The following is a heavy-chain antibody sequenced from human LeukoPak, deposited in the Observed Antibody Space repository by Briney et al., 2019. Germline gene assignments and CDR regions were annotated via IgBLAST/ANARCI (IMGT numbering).Heavy chain of an antibody. CDR2: IYSSGST. CDR3: ARGPAPGYDDCSPFDY. J-gene: IGHJ4*02. D-gene: IGHD3-16*01. CDR1: GSSLTSHY. V-gene: IGHV4-59*11. Sequence: SETLSLTCSVSGSSLTSHYWSWIRQPPGKGLEWIGYIYSSGSTNYNPSLKSRVTLSVDTSQNQFSLKLTSVTTADTAVYYCARGPAPGYDDCSPFDYWGQGTLVTVSS.